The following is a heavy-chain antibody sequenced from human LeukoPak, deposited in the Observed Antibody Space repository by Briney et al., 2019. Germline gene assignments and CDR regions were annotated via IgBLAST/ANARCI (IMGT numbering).Heavy chain of an antibody. CDR2: ITSKSNSYAT. V-gene: IGHV3-73*01. J-gene: IGHJ4*02. Sequence: GGSLRLSCAASGFTFSGSVMHWARQASGKGLEWVGRITSKSNSYATVYAAAVKGRFSICSGDSKNTAYLQMNSLKPEDTAVYYCTGGSGWYSPDYWGQGTLVTVSS. CDR3: TGGSGWYSPDY. CDR1: GFTFSGSV. D-gene: IGHD6-19*01.